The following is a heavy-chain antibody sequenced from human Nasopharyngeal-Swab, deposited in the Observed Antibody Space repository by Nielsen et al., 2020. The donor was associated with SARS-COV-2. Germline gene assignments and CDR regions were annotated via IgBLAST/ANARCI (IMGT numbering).Heavy chain of an antibody. CDR3: AKDGVRLNGIDV. CDR2: LPGSGDAT. CDR1: GFTFSSYT. J-gene: IGHJ6*02. D-gene: IGHD3-16*01. V-gene: IGHV3-23*01. Sequence: GGSLRLSCGASGFTFSSYTMSWVRQAPGRGLEWVSDLPGSGDATNYADYVRGRFTISRDNSKSTLYLQMNSLRAEDTAEYFCAKDGVRLNGIDVWGQGTTVTVSS.